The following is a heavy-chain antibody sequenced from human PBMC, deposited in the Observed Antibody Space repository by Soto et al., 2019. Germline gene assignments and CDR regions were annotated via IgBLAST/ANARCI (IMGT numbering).Heavy chain of an antibody. CDR3: ASGGSYPPEAFDI. J-gene: IGHJ3*02. CDR1: GGTFSRYG. CDR2: IIPLFGTA. Sequence: QVQLVQSGAEVKKPGSSVKVSCKASGGTFSRYGINWVRQAPGHGLEWMGGIIPLFGTANYAQKFQGRVTITADESTSTAYMELSSLRSEDTAVYYCASGGSYPPEAFDIWGQGTMVTVSS. V-gene: IGHV1-69*01. D-gene: IGHD1-26*01.